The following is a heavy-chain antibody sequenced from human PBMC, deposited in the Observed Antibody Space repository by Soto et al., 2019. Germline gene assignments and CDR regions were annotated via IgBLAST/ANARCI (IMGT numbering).Heavy chain of an antibody. CDR1: GGSISSGGYY. V-gene: IGHV4-31*03. D-gene: IGHD5-12*01. J-gene: IGHJ4*02. Sequence: QVQLQESGPGLVKPSQTLSLTCTVSGGSISSGGYYWSWIRQHPGKGLELIGYIYYSGSTYYNPSLNSRVTISVDTSKNQFSLKLSSVTAADTAVYYCAREGGATIPHFAYWGQGTLVTVSS. CDR2: IYYSGST. CDR3: AREGGATIPHFAY.